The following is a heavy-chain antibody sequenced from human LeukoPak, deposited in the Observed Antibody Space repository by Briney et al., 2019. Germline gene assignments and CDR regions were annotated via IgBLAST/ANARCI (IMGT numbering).Heavy chain of an antibody. J-gene: IGHJ5*02. D-gene: IGHD3-3*01. CDR1: VGSISSSNW. Sequence: SGTLSLTCAVSVGSISSSNWWSWVRQPAGKELEWIGEIYHSGSTNYNPSLKSRVTISVDKSKNQFSLKLSSVTAADTAVYYCASNFWSGNDNWFDPWGQGTLVTVSS. CDR2: IYHSGST. CDR3: ASNFWSGNDNWFDP. V-gene: IGHV4-4*02.